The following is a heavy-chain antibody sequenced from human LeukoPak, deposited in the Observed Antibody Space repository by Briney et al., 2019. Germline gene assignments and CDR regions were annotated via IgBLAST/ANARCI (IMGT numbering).Heavy chain of an antibody. CDR2: VYGGNTS. Sequence: GGSLRLSCAASGFTISTNYMSWVRQAPGKGLEWVSVVYGGNTSYYADSVKGRFTISRDTSKNTVHLQMNSLRTEDTAVYYCARAYGSNSNDYWGQGTLVTVSS. CDR1: GFTISTNY. V-gene: IGHV3-66*02. J-gene: IGHJ4*02. CDR3: ARAYGSNSNDY. D-gene: IGHD6-13*01.